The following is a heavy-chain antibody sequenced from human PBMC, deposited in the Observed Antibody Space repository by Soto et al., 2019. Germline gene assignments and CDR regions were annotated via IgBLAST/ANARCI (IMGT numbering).Heavy chain of an antibody. D-gene: IGHD6-13*01. Sequence: QVQLVQSGAEVKKPGASVKVSCKASGYTFTSYGISWVRQAPGQGLEWMGWISAYSGSTNYAQKLKGRVTMTTDTSTRTAYMELRSLRSDDTAVYYCARSIAAAVDFDYWGQATLVTVSS. J-gene: IGHJ4*02. V-gene: IGHV1-18*01. CDR1: GYTFTSYG. CDR3: ARSIAAAVDFDY. CDR2: ISAYSGST.